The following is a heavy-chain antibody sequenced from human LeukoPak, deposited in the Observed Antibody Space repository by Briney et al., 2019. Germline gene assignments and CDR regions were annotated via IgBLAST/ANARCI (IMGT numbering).Heavy chain of an antibody. V-gene: IGHV1-18*01. J-gene: IGHJ5*02. CDR2: ISAYNGNT. Sequence: ASAKVYCKASGGPFRRFAMSWVRQAAGQGLEWMGWISAYNGNTHYAQNLQGRVTITTEPSTRTVYMEPKRLRSDDTAVYYCARGGHRRYYYTSGSAFDPWGQGTLVTVSS. CDR1: GGPFRRFA. D-gene: IGHD3-10*01. CDR3: ARGGHRRYYYTSGSAFDP.